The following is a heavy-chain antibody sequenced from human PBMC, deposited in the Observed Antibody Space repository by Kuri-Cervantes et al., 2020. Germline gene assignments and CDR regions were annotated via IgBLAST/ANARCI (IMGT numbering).Heavy chain of an antibody. J-gene: IGHJ3*02. Sequence: SETLSLTCTVSGDSISPYYWSWIRQPPGRGLEWIGYIYYSGSTNYNPSLKSRVTISVGTSKNQFSLKLTSVTAADTAVYYCARAYYDSSGYHAFDIWGQGTMVTVSS. CDR3: ARAYYDSSGYHAFDI. D-gene: IGHD3-22*01. CDR2: IYYSGST. CDR1: GDSISPYY. V-gene: IGHV4-59*01.